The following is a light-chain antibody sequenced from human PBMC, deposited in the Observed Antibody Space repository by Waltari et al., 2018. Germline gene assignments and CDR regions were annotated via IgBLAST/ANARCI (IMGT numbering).Light chain of an antibody. CDR3: SSYTYGGPWV. V-gene: IGLV2-23*02. J-gene: IGLJ2*01. CDR2: EVD. Sequence: SALTQPASVSASPGQSITISCTGSRSDIGSYDLFACYQQHPGKAPHLLIYEVDKRPSGVSYRFSGSKSGNAASLTVSGLQPEDEGHYFCSSYTYGGPWVFGGGTLLTVL. CDR1: RSDIGSYDL.